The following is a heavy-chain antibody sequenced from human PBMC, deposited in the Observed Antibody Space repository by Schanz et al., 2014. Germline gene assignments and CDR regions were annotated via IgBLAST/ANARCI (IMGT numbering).Heavy chain of an antibody. CDR2: IIPILGIA. Sequence: QILLVQPGPEVKKPGASVKVSCKASGYTFTSYTINWERQAPGQGLEWMGRIIPILGIADYAQKFQGRVTITADRSTSTAYMELSSLRSEDTAVYYCARGYGDSPTDVWGQGTLVTVSS. CDR3: ARGYGDSPTDV. D-gene: IGHD4-17*01. V-gene: IGHV1-69*02. CDR1: GYTFTSYT. J-gene: IGHJ4*02.